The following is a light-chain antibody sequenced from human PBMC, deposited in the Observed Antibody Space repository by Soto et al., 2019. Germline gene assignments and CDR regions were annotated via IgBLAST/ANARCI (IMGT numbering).Light chain of an antibody. J-gene: IGLJ3*02. CDR3: SSHAGSNNLV. CDR2: EVS. V-gene: IGLV2-8*01. Sequence: QSALTQPASVSGSPGQSITISCTGTSSDVGGYNYVSWYQQHPGKAPKLMIYEVSNRPFGVPDRFSGSKSGNTASLTVSGLQAEDEADYYCSSHAGSNNLVFGGGTKLTVL. CDR1: SSDVGGYNY.